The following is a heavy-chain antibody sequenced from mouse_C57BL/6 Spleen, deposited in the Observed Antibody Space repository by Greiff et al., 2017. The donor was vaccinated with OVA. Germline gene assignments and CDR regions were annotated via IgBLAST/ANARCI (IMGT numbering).Heavy chain of an antibody. CDR3: ARSDGTDWYFDV. V-gene: IGHV1-39*01. J-gene: IGHJ1*03. CDR1: GYSFTDYN. Sequence: VQLQQPGPELVKPGASVKISCKASGYSFTDYNMNWVKQSNGKSLEWIGVINPNYGTTSYNQKFKGKATLTVDQSSSTAYMQLNSLTSEDSAVHYCARSDGTDWYFDVWGTGTTVTVSS. CDR2: INPNYGTT. D-gene: IGHD2-3*01.